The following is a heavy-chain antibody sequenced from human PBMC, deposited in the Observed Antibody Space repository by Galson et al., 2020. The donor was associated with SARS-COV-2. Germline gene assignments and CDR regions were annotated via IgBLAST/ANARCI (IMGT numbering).Heavy chain of an antibody. D-gene: IGHD7-27*01. CDR2: ISSSSSYI. CDR1: GFTFSSYS. V-gene: IGHV3-21*01. Sequence: GSLRLSCAASGFTFSSYSMNWVRQAPGKGLEWVSSISSSSSYIYYADSVKGRLTISRDNAKNSLYLQMNSLRAEDTAVYYCASHRGVTGEAQFDYWGQGTLVTVSS. J-gene: IGHJ4*02. CDR3: ASHRGVTGEAQFDY.